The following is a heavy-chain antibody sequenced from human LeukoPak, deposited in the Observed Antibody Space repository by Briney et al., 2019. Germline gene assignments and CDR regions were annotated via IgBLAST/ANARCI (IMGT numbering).Heavy chain of an antibody. CDR2: ISSSSSYI. J-gene: IGHJ3*02. CDR1: GLTFSSYS. V-gene: IGHV3-21*01. D-gene: IGHD1-26*01. CDR3: ARDEVGAYDAFDI. Sequence: GGSLRLSCAASGLTFSSYSMNWVRQAPGKGLEWVSSISSSSSYIYYADSVEGRFTIPRDNAKNSLYLQMNSLRAEDTAVYYCARDEVGAYDAFDIWGQGTMVTVSS.